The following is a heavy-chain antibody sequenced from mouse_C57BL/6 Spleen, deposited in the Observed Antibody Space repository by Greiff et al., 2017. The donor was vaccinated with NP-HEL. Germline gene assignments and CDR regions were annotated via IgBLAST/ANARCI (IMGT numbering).Heavy chain of an antibody. J-gene: IGHJ3*01. V-gene: IGHV1-54*01. Sequence: VQLQQSGAELVRPGTSVKVSCKASGYAFTNYLIEWVKQRPGQGLEWIGVINPGSGGTNYNEKFKGKATLTADKSSSTAYMQLSSLTSEDSAVDFCARRGDDEDLAYWGQGTLVTVSA. D-gene: IGHD2-12*01. CDR1: GYAFTNYL. CDR2: INPGSGGT. CDR3: ARRGDDEDLAY.